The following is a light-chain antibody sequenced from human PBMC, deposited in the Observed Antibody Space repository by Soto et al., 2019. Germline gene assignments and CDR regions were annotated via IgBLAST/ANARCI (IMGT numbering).Light chain of an antibody. CDR1: SSDVGDYNY. V-gene: IGLV2-14*01. J-gene: IGLJ1*01. CDR3: SSYTSNNILYV. Sequence: QSALTQPASVSGSPGQSITISCTGTSSDVGDYNYVSWYQQHPGKAPKLMIYEVSNRSSGVSNRFSGSKSGNTASLTIAGLQAEDEADYYCSSYTSNNILYVFGTGTKVTVL. CDR2: EVS.